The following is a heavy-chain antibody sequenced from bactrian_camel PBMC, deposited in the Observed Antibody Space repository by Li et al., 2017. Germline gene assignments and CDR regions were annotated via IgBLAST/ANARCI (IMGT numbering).Heavy chain of an antibody. CDR1: GINTTRYC. J-gene: IGHJ6*01. CDR3: TTTYRGY. V-gene: IGHV3-2*01. CDR2: IDAIGRTT. Sequence: HVQLVESGGDSVQAGGSLRLACLTSGINTTRYCMAWLRQGTGKGLDWVASIDAIGRTTCYADSVKGRFTISRDNAKNTVSLQMNSLKPEDTAMYFCTTTYRGYWGQGTQVTV.